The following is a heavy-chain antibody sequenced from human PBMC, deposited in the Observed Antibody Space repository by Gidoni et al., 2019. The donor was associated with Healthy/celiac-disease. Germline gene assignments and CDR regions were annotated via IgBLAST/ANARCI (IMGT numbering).Heavy chain of an antibody. V-gene: IGHV3-9*01. CDR1: GFTFDDYA. J-gene: IGHJ3*02. CDR3: AKDEAAVASTDAFDI. Sequence: EVQLVESGGGLVQPGRSLRLSWAASGFTFDDYAMHWVRQAPGKGLEWVSGISWNSGSIGYADSVKGRFTISRDNAKNSLYLQMNSLRAEDTALYYCAKDEAAVASTDAFDIWGQGTMVTVSS. D-gene: IGHD6-19*01. CDR2: ISWNSGSI.